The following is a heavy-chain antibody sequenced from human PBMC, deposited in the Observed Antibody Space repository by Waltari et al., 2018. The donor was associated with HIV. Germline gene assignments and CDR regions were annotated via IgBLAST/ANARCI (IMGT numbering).Heavy chain of an antibody. V-gene: IGHV1-2*02. J-gene: IGHJ1*01. CDR1: GYTFTGYY. CDR3: ADCNGGNCYPEH. D-gene: IGHD2-15*01. CDR2: INPNSGGS. Sequence: QVQLVQSGAEVKEPGASVKVSCKASGYTFTGYYIHWVRQAPGQGLDWKGWINPNSGGSNYAQKFQGRVTMTRDTSINTVYLELSRLRSDDAAVYYCADCNGGNCYPEHWGQGTLVTVSS.